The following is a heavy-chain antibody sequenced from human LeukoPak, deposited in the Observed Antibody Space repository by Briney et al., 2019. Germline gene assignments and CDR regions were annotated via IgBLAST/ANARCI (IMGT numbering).Heavy chain of an antibody. CDR3: ARDRAAMVIDY. CDR1: GFTFSDYY. V-gene: IGHV3-11*04. CDR2: ISSSGSTI. Sequence: GGSLRFSCAASGFTFSDYYMSWIRQAPGKGLEWVSYISSSGSTIYYADSVKGRFTISRDNAKNSLYLQMNSLRAEDTAVYYCARDRAAMVIDYWGQGTLVTVSS. J-gene: IGHJ4*02. D-gene: IGHD5-18*01.